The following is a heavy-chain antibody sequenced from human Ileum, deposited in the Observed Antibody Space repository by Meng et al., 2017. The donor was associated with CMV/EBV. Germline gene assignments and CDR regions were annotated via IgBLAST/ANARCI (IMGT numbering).Heavy chain of an antibody. Sequence: SCKASGGTFSRYAISWVRQAPGQGLEWMGGIITIFGTANYAQKFQGRVTITTDESTSTAYMELSSLRSEDTAVYYCARGSWWLLHPWGQGTLVTVSS. CDR2: IITIFGTA. CDR3: ARGSWWLLHP. V-gene: IGHV1-69*05. J-gene: IGHJ5*02. CDR1: GGTFSRYA. D-gene: IGHD3-22*01.